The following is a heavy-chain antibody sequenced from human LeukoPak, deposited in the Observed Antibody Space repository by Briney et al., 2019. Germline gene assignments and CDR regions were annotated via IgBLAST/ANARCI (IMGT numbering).Heavy chain of an antibody. Sequence: GGSLRLSCAASGFTFSSYAMHWVRQAPGKGLEWVAVISYDGSNKYYADSVKGRFTISRDNSKNTLYLQMNSLRAEDTAVYYCARDFDYWGQGTLVAVSS. V-gene: IGHV3-30-3*01. CDR3: ARDFDY. CDR1: GFTFSSYA. CDR2: ISYDGSNK. J-gene: IGHJ4*02.